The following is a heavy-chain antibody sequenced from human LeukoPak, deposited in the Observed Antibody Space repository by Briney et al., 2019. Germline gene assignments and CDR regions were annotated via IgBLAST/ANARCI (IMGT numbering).Heavy chain of an antibody. CDR2: ISSSGSTV. CDR1: GFTFSDYY. V-gene: IGHV3-11*04. J-gene: IGHJ3*02. Sequence: GGSLRLSCAASGFTFSDYYMSWIRQAPGKGLEWVSYISSSGSTVYYADSVKGRFTISRDNAKNSLYLQTNSLRAEDTAVYYCARSPLMTTVTTDDAFDIWGQGTMVTVSS. CDR3: ARSPLMTTVTTDDAFDI. D-gene: IGHD4-11*01.